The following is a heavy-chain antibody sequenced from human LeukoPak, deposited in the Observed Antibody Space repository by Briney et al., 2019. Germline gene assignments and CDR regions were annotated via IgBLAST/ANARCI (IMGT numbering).Heavy chain of an antibody. J-gene: IGHJ4*02. D-gene: IGHD2-2*01. CDR3: ARAGFEDCSSTSCTYYFDY. CDR2: ISSSSSTI. CDR1: GFTFSSYS. Sequence: GSLRLSCAASGFTFSSYSMNWVRQAPGKGLEWVSYISSSSSTIYYADSVKGRFTISRDNAKNSLYLQMNSLRAEDTAVYYCARAGFEDCSSTSCTYYFDYWGQRTLATVSS. V-gene: IGHV3-48*01.